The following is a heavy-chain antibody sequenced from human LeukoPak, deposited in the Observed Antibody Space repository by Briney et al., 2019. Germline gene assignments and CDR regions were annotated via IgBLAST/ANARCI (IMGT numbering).Heavy chain of an antibody. CDR1: GFTFSSYW. CDR2: INSDGSST. CDR3: ARGYSSGWYTHHYYYYMDV. D-gene: IGHD6-19*01. V-gene: IGHV3-74*01. J-gene: IGHJ6*03. Sequence: PGGSLRLSCAASGFTFSSYWMHWVRQAPGKGLVWVSRINSDGSSTSYADSVKGRFTISRDNAKNTLYLQMNSLRAEDTAVYYCARGYSSGWYTHHYYYYMDVWGKGTTVTVSS.